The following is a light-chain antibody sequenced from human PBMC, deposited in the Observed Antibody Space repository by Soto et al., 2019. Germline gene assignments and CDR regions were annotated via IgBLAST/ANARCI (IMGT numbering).Light chain of an antibody. J-gene: IGKJ1*01. CDR3: EPSYSAPQA. CDR2: LAS. Sequence: DIQMTQSPSSLSASVGDRVTITCRASQTISNYLHWYQQSPGKAPNLLIYLASNLQSGAPSRFSGDGSWTDFTLTNTSLQTEGFATYYYEPSYSAPQAFGQGTKVEIK. CDR1: QTISNY. V-gene: IGKV1-39*01.